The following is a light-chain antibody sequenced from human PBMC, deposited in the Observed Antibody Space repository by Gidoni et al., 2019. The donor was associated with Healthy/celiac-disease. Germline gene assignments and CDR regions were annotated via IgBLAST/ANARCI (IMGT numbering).Light chain of an antibody. V-gene: IGKV3-20*01. CDR3: QQYGSSPGLV. CDR2: GAS. Sequence: EIVLTQSPGTLSLSQGERATLSCRASQSVSSSYLAWYQQKPGQAPRLLIYGASSRATGIPDRFSGSGSGTDFTLTISRLEPEDFAVYYCQQYGSSPGLVFGPGTKVDIK. CDR1: QSVSSSY. J-gene: IGKJ3*01.